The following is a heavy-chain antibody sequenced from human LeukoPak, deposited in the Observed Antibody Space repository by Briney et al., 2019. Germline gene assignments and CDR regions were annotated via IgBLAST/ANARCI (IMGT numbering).Heavy chain of an antibody. V-gene: IGHV3-74*01. J-gene: IGHJ4*02. CDR1: GFTFSRYW. Sequence: GGSLRPSCAASGFTFSRYWMHWVRQAPGKGLVWVSRIGDDGSTTAYADSVKGRFTISRDNSKNTLYLQMNSLRAEDTAVYYCAKDFWSGYYPNYWGQGTLVTVSS. D-gene: IGHD3-3*01. CDR2: IGDDGSTT. CDR3: AKDFWSGYYPNY.